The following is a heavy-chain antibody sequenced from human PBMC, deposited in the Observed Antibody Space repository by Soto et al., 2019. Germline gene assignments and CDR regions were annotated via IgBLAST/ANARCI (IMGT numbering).Heavy chain of an antibody. D-gene: IGHD2-15*01. V-gene: IGHV3-33*01. CDR2: IWYDGSNK. CDR3: ARGGHEYCSGGSCYWYYYGMDV. CDR1: GFTFSSYG. Sequence: GGSLRLSCAASGFTFSSYGMHWVRQAPGKGLEWVAVIWYDGSNKYYADSVKGRFTISRDNSKNTLYLQMNSLRAEDTAVYYCARGGHEYCSGGSCYWYYYGMDVWGQGTTVTVSS. J-gene: IGHJ6*02.